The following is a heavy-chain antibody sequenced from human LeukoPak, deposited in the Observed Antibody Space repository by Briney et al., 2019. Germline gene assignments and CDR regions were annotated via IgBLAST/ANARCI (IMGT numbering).Heavy chain of an antibody. V-gene: IGHV1-69*04. CDR1: GGTFTSYA. J-gene: IGHJ3*02. D-gene: IGHD6-19*01. Sequence: SVKVSCKASGGTFTSYAISWVRQAPGQGLEWMGRIIPIFGIANYAQKFQGRVTITADKSTSTAYMELSSLRSEDTAVYYCARDSSSSGDAFDIWGQGAMVTVSS. CDR2: IIPIFGIA. CDR3: ARDSSSSGDAFDI.